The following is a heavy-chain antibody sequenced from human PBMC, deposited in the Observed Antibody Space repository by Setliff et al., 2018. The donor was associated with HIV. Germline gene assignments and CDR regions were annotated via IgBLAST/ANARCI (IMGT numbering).Heavy chain of an antibody. CDR1: GYTFTSYG. V-gene: IGHV1-46*01. CDR2: VDPSGGST. D-gene: IGHD3-22*01. J-gene: IGHJ6*02. Sequence: GASVKVSCKASGYTFTSYGISWLRQVPGQGLEWMGIVDPSGGSTHYAQKFEGRVTMTRDTSTSPFHMELSSLTSEDRAIYYCARDGRAVTSLMVVVSLKNGMDVWGQGTTVTVSS. CDR3: ARDGRAVTSLMVVVSLKNGMDV.